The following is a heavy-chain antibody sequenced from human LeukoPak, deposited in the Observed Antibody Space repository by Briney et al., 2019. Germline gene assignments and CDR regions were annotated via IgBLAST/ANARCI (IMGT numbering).Heavy chain of an antibody. CDR3: ARHSRSAYIYGIDY. CDR1: GDSFTNYW. Sequence: GESLKISCEVSGDSFTNYWIGWVRQMPGKGLEWMAIIYPGDSDTRYSPSFQGQVTISADKSITTAYLQWSSLKASDTAIYYCARHSRSAYIYGIDYWGQGTLVTVSS. CDR2: IYPGDSDT. V-gene: IGHV5-51*01. J-gene: IGHJ4*02. D-gene: IGHD3-3*02.